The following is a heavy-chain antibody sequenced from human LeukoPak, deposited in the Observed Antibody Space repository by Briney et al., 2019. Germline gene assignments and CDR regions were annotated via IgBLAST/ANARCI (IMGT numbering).Heavy chain of an antibody. J-gene: IGHJ4*02. V-gene: IGHV4-34*01. Sequence: SETLSLTCTVSGDSISSYYWSWIRQPPGKGLEWIGEINHSGSTNYNPSLKSRVTISVDTSKNQFSLKLSSVTAADTAVYYCARELPAGYSYGLNYFDYWGQGTLVTVSS. CDR1: GDSISSYY. CDR3: ARELPAGYSYGLNYFDY. CDR2: INHSGST. D-gene: IGHD5-18*01.